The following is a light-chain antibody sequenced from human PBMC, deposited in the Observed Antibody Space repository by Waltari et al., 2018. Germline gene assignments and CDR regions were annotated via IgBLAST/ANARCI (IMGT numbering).Light chain of an antibody. CDR2: WAS. CDR3: QQYYSTPRT. Sequence: DIVMTQSPDSLAVPLGERATINCKSRQRVLYSANTKSYLAWYQQKPGQPPKLIIYWASTRESGVPDRFSGSGSETDFTLTISSLQAEDVAVYYCQQYYSTPRTFGQGTKVEIK. J-gene: IGKJ1*01. V-gene: IGKV4-1*01. CDR1: QRVLYSANTKSY.